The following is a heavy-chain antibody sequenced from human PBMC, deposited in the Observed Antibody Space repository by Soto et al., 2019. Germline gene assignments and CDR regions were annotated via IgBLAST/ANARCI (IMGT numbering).Heavy chain of an antibody. D-gene: IGHD3-16*01. J-gene: IGHJ6*02. Sequence: QVQLVQSRAEVKNPGASVKVSCKASGYSFTRYGIAWARQAPGQGLEWMGWINTYNGNTNYAQNLQGRVTLTTDTSTSTAYMELTSLRSYDTAIYDCAMVDVYVTPSPQDVWGQGTTVIVSS. CDR1: GYSFTRYG. V-gene: IGHV1-18*01. CDR2: INTYNGNT. CDR3: AMVDVYVTPSPQDV.